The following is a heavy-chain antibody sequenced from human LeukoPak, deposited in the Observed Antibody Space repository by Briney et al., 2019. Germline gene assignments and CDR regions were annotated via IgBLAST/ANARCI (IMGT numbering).Heavy chain of an antibody. CDR2: TSSSGSTI. CDR3: ARGIIQLWPHQAAGVDY. D-gene: IGHD5-18*01. V-gene: IGHV3-48*04. Sequence: GGSLRLSCAASGFTFSSYAMTWVRQAPGKGLEWVSYTSSSGSTIYYADSVKGRFTISRDNAKNSLYLQMNSLRAEDTAVYYCARGIIQLWPHQAAGVDYWGQGTLVTVSS. J-gene: IGHJ4*02. CDR1: GFTFSSYA.